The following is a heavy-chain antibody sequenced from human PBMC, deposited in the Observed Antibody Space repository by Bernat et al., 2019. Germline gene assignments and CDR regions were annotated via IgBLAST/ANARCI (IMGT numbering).Heavy chain of an antibody. CDR3: ARTGNHRGTVTTTEDAFDI. J-gene: IGHJ3*02. V-gene: IGHV3-30-3*01. D-gene: IGHD4-17*01. Sequence: HVQLVESGGGVVQPGRSLRPSCAASGFTFSSYAMHWVRQAPGKGLVWVAVISYDGSNTYYADSVECRFTISRDNSKNTLYLQMNSLRAEDTAVYYCARTGNHRGTVTTTEDAFDIWGQGTMVTVSS. CDR2: ISYDGSNT. CDR1: GFTFSSYA.